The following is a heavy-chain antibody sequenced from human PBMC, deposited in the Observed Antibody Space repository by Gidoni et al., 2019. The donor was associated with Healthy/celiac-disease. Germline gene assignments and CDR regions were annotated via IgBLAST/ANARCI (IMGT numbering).Heavy chain of an antibody. D-gene: IGHD6-19*01. CDR2: IKHSGST. V-gene: IGHV4-34*01. J-gene: IGHJ6*02. CDR1: GGSFSGYY. CDR3: AKQFYSSGWDTTYYGMDV. Sequence: QVQLQQWGAGLLKPSETLSLTCAVYGGSFSGYYWSWIRQPPGKGLEWIGEIKHSGSTNYNPSLKSRVTISVDTSKNQFSLKLSSVTAADTAVYYCAKQFYSSGWDTTYYGMDVWGQGTTVTVSS.